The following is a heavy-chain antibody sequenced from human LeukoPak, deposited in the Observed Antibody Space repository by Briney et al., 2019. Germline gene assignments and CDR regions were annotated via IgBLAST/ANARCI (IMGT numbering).Heavy chain of an antibody. Sequence: ASVKVSCKASGGTFSSYAISWVRQAPGQGLEWMGGIIPIFGTANYAQKFQGRVTITADESTSTAYMELSSLRSEDTAVHYCARTLLTGTTPLPPDYWGQGTLVTVSS. CDR2: IIPIFGTA. V-gene: IGHV1-69*13. D-gene: IGHD1-20*01. J-gene: IGHJ4*02. CDR3: ARTLLTGTTPLPPDY. CDR1: GGTFSSYA.